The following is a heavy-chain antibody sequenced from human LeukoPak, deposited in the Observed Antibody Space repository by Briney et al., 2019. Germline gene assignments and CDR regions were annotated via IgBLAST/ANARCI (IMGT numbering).Heavy chain of an antibody. Sequence: GGSLRLSCAASGFTFDDYAMHWVRQAPGKGLEWVSGISWNSGSIGYADSVKGRFTISRDNAKNSLYLQMNSLRAEDMALYYCAKGHKYNWNQPFDYWGQGTLVTVSS. CDR3: AKGHKYNWNQPFDY. CDR2: ISWNSGSI. CDR1: GFTFDDYA. V-gene: IGHV3-9*03. D-gene: IGHD1-20*01. J-gene: IGHJ4*02.